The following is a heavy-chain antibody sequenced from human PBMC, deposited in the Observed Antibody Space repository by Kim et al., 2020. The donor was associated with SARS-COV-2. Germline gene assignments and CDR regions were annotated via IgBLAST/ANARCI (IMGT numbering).Heavy chain of an antibody. J-gene: IGHJ3*02. CDR1: GYSFTSYW. CDR3: ARQKGVSWTQESGDAFDI. V-gene: IGHV5-51*01. Sequence: GESLQISCKGSGYSFTSYWIGWVRQMPGKGLEWMGIIYPGDSDTRYSPSFQGQVTISADKSISTAYLQWSSLKASDTAMYYCARQKGVSWTQESGDAFDIWGQGTMVTVSS. D-gene: IGHD2-15*01. CDR2: IYPGDSDT.